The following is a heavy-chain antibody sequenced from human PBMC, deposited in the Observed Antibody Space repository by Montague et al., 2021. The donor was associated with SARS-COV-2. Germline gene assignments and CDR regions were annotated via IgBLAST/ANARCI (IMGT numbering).Heavy chain of an antibody. CDR2: LHNTGGA. D-gene: IGHD3-10*01. J-gene: IGHJ2*01. CDR3: AREFGGYFDL. CDR1: GGSIGDWTYY. V-gene: IGHV4-39*06. Sequence: SETLSLTCTVSGGSIGDWTYYWCRVRHPPRKGLEWIASLHNTGGAFYNPSLMSRVITSFNTSKNQIPMNLASVTAAETAVYYCAREFGGYFDLWGRGTLVMVSS.